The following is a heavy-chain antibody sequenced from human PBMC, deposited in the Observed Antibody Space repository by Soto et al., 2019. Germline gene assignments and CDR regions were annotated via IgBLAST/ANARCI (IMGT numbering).Heavy chain of an antibody. Sequence: GGSLRLSCAASGFTFSSYGMHWVRQAPGKGLEWVAVIWYDGSNKYYADSVKGRFTISRDNSKNTLYLQMNSLRAEDTAVYYCARDYYGSGSYPYYYYMDVWGKGTTVTVSS. D-gene: IGHD3-10*01. CDR1: GFTFSSYG. CDR2: IWYDGSNK. J-gene: IGHJ6*03. V-gene: IGHV3-33*01. CDR3: ARDYYGSGSYPYYYYMDV.